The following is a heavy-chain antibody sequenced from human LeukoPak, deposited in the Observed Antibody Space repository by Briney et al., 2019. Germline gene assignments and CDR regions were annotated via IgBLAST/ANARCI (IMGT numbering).Heavy chain of an antibody. CDR1: GFTFSSYA. Sequence: GGSLRLSCAASGFTFSSYAMSWVRQAPGKGLEWVSAISGSGGSTYYADSVKGRFTISRDNSKNTLYLQMNSLRAEDTAVYYCAKDFGPHYGFWSGYYFFDYWGQGTLVTVSS. J-gene: IGHJ4*02. V-gene: IGHV3-23*01. D-gene: IGHD3-3*01. CDR3: AKDFGPHYGFWSGYYFFDY. CDR2: ISGSGGST.